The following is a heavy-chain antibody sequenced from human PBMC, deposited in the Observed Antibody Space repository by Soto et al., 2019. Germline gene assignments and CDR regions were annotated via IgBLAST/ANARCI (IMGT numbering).Heavy chain of an antibody. V-gene: IGHV4-59*01. Sequence: SETLSLTCTVSGGSISSYYWSWIRQPPGKGLEWIGYIYYSGSTNYNPSLKSRVTISVDTSKNQFSLKLSSVTAADTAVYYCARVLGSSSSGEYYYYGMDVWGQGTTVTVSS. CDR3: ARVLGSSSSGEYYYYGMDV. CDR1: GGSISSYY. D-gene: IGHD6-6*01. J-gene: IGHJ6*02. CDR2: IYYSGST.